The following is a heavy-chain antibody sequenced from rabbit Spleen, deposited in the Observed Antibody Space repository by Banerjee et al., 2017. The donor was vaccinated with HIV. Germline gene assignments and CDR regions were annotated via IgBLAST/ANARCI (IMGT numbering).Heavy chain of an antibody. Sequence: QSLEESGGDLVKPGASLTLTCIASGVSFSGNSYICWVRQAPGKGLEWIVCIDSGSSGFTYFASWAKGRFTISKTSSTTVTLQMTSLTAADTATYFCARNYVNVFDPWGPGTLVTVS. CDR3: ARNYVNVFDP. CDR2: IDSGSSGFT. J-gene: IGHJ2*01. CDR1: GVSFSGNSY. D-gene: IGHD1-1*01. V-gene: IGHV1S40*01.